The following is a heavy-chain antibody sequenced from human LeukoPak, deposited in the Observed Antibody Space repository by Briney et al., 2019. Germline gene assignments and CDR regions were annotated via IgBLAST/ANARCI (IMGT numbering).Heavy chain of an antibody. CDR1: GYTFTSYA. Sequence: SVKVSCKASGYTFTSYAISWVRQAPGQGLEWMGGIIPIFGTANYAQKFQDRVTITADESTSTAYMELSSLRSEDTAVYYCARDLITMVRGALNWFDPWGQGTLVTVSS. V-gene: IGHV1-69*13. D-gene: IGHD3-10*01. J-gene: IGHJ5*02. CDR3: ARDLITMVRGALNWFDP. CDR2: IIPIFGTA.